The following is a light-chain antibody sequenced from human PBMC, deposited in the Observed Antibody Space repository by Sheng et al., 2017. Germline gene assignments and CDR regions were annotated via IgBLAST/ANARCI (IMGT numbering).Light chain of an antibody. CDR3: QQHTRLPPRT. CDR1: QGISSY. CDR2: AAS. J-gene: IGKJ2*01. V-gene: IGKV1D-8*03. Sequence: VIWMTQSPSLLSASTGDRVTISCRMSQGISSYLAWYQQKPGKAPELLIYAASTLQSGVPSRFSGSGSGTDFTFTINSLQPEDIATYYCQQHTRLPPRTFGQGTKLEIK.